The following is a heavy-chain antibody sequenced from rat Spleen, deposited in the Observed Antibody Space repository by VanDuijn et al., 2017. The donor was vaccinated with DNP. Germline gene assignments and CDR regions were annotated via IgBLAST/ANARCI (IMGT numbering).Heavy chain of an antibody. J-gene: IGHJ2*01. CDR2: IISDGSRT. V-gene: IGHV5-7*01. Sequence: EVQLVESGGGLVQPGRSLKLSCAASGFTFSDYNMAWVRQAPKKGLEWVATIISDGSRTYSPDSVKGRFTISRDNTKNTLYLQMNSLRSEDTATYYCARLGGSPFDYWGQGVMVTVSS. D-gene: IGHD5-1*01. CDR1: GFTFSDYN. CDR3: ARLGGSPFDY.